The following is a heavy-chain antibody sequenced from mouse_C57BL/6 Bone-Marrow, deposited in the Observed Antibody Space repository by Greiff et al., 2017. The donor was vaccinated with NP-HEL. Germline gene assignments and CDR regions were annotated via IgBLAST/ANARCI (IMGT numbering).Heavy chain of an antibody. J-gene: IGHJ2*01. CDR3: ARPRTGAFDY. D-gene: IGHD4-1*01. V-gene: IGHV5-17*01. CDR2: ISSGSSTI. CDR1: GFTFSDYG. Sequence: EVMLVESGGGLVKPGGSLKLSCAASGFTFSDYGMHWVRQAPEKGLEWVAYISSGSSTIYYADTVKGRFTISRDNAKNTLFLHMTSLRSEDTAMYYCARPRTGAFDYWGQGTTLTVSS.